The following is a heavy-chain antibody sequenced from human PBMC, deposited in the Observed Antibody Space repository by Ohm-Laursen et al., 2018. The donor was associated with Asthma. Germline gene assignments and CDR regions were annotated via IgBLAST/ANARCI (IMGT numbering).Heavy chain of an antibody. CDR2: IWYDGTNK. D-gene: IGHD3-3*01. CDR3: ARDVMEWYLPAFDF. Sequence: SLRLSCSASGFIFTNYGMHWVRQAPGKGLEWVAVIWYDGTNKYYGDSVKGRFTVSRDDSKNTLYLQMNSLRPDDTAVYYCARDVMEWYLPAFDFWGQGTLVTVSP. J-gene: IGHJ4*02. CDR1: GFIFTNYG. V-gene: IGHV3-33*01.